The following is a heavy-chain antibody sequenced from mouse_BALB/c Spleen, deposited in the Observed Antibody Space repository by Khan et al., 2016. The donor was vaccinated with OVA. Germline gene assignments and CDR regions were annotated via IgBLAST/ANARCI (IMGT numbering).Heavy chain of an antibody. CDR2: IFPSDGYT. CDR3: TRRGYYYGSTYDWYFDV. V-gene: IGHV1-69*02. J-gene: IGHJ1*01. D-gene: IGHD1-1*01. CDR1: GYTFTSYW. Sequence: QVRLQQSGAELVRPGASVKLSCKASGYTFTSYWINWVKQRPGQGLEWIGNIFPSDGYTNYNQKFRDKATLTVDKSSSTVYIQLSSPTSEDSAVYYCTRRGYYYGSTYDWYFDVWGAGTTVTVSS.